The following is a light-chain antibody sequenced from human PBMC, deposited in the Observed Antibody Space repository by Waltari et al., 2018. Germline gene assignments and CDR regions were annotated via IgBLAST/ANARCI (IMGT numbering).Light chain of an antibody. V-gene: IGLV2-8*01. CDR2: EAS. CDR1: GSGGS. CDR3: ISDAVSNHCYD. Sequence: QSALTQPPSASGSPGQSVTISCTGTGSGGSVSCYQHLPVKAPKLLIYEASKRPSGVSDRFSGSKSGNTASLTVYGLQAVDEGDNYCISDAVSNHCYDFGSVTKVTVL. J-gene: IGLJ1*01.